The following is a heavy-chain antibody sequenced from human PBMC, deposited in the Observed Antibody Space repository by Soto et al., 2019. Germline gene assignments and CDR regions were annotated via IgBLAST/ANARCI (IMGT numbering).Heavy chain of an antibody. CDR3: AFNSGSGSYYFDY. Sequence: EVQLLESGGGLVQPGGSLRLSCAASGFTFSSYAMWWVRQAPGKGLECVSAISGGGETTYYADSVKGRFTISRDNSKNTQSLQMNSLRAEDTAVYYCAFNSGSGSYYFDYWGQGTLVTVSS. V-gene: IGHV3-23*01. J-gene: IGHJ4*02. CDR1: GFTFSSYA. CDR2: ISGGGETT. D-gene: IGHD3-10*01.